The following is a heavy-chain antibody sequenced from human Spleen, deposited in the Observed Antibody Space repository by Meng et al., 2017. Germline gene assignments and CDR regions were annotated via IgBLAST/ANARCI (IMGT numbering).Heavy chain of an antibody. D-gene: IGHD3-3*01. CDR3: VSDFAGWSDF. J-gene: IGHJ5*01. V-gene: IGHV3-74*01. CDR1: GFTLSSHW. CDR2: MNRDGTIT. Sequence: EVQLVQSGGDLVQPGWSLRLSCAATGFTLSSHWIHWVRQVPGEGLQWVSRMNRDGTITNYAVAVRGRFTISRDNARNTVYLQMNGLRAEDTAVYYCVSDFAGWSDFWGQGTLVTVSS.